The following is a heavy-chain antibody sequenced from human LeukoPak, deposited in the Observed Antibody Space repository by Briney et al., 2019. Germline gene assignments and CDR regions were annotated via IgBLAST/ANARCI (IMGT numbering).Heavy chain of an antibody. D-gene: IGHD2-2*01. V-gene: IGHV3-21*01. CDR1: GFTFSSCS. J-gene: IGHJ4*02. CDR2: ISSSSNYI. Sequence: GGSLRLSCAASGFTFSSCSMNWVRQAPGKGLEWVSSISSSSNYIYYADSMKGRFTISRDNAKNSLYLQVNSLRAEDMAVYYCARSTRSQYCSSTSCSFDYWGQGTLVTVSS. CDR3: ARSTRSQYCSSTSCSFDY.